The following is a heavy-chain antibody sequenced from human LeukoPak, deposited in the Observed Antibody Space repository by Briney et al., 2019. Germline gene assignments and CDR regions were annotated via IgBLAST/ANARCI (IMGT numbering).Heavy chain of an antibody. CDR1: GGSISSSGYY. CDR3: ARGPAAASPF. Sequence: SETLSLTCTVSGGSISSSGYYWGWIRQPPGKGLEWIGEINHSGSTNYNPSLKSRVTISVDTSKNQFSLKLSSVTAADTAVYYCARGPAAASPFWGQGTLVTVSS. J-gene: IGHJ4*02. D-gene: IGHD6-13*01. CDR2: INHSGST. V-gene: IGHV4-39*07.